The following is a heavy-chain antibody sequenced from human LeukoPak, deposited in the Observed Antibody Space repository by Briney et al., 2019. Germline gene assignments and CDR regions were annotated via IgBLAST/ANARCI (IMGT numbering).Heavy chain of an antibody. V-gene: IGHV1-2*04. CDR2: INPNSGGT. J-gene: IGHJ6*02. D-gene: IGHD3-22*01. Sequence: ASVKVSCKASGYTFTGYYMHWVRQAPGQGLEWMGWINPNSGGTNYAQRFQGWVTMTRDTSISTAYMELSRLRSDDTAVYYCARALNYDSSGYYPYYYYGMDVWGQGTTVTVSS. CDR3: ARALNYDSSGYYPYYYYGMDV. CDR1: GYTFTGYY.